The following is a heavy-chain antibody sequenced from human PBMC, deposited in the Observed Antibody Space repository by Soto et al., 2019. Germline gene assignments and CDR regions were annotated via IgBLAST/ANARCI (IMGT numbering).Heavy chain of an antibody. J-gene: IGHJ4*02. CDR1: GFTVSNNY. CDR3: AGHPGGGGY. V-gene: IGHV3-53*01. Sequence: EVQLVESGGGLIQPGGSLRLSCAVSGFTVSNNYMSWVRQAPGKGLEGVSVIYSGGYTAYGDSVKGRFTISRDNSKNTQYLQMKTRGAGATAVFYGAGHPGGGGYWGQGTLVTVSS. D-gene: IGHD3-10*01. CDR2: IYSGGYT.